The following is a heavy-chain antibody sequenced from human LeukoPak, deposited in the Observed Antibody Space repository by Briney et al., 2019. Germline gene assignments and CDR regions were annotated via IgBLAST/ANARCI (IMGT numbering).Heavy chain of an antibody. D-gene: IGHD6-13*01. J-gene: IGHJ5*02. Sequence: ASVKVSCKASGYTFTGYYMHWVRQAPGQGLEWMGWINPNSGGTNYAQKFQGRVTMTRDTSISTAYMELSGLRSDDTAVYYCARDRQQQENWFDPWGQGTLVTVSS. V-gene: IGHV1-2*02. CDR1: GYTFTGYY. CDR2: INPNSGGT. CDR3: ARDRQQQENWFDP.